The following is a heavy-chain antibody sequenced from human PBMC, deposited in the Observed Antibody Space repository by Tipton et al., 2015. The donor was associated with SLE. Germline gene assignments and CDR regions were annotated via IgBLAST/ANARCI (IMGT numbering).Heavy chain of an antibody. Sequence: SLRLSCAASGFAFSTYSMNWVRQAPGKGLEWVSSISSSSTYIYYADSVKGRFTISRDNAKNSLYLQMNSLRAEDTAVYYCARGGLDSSGYYYYMDVWGKGTTVTVSS. CDR1: GFAFSTYS. CDR3: ARGGLDSSGYYYYMDV. D-gene: IGHD3-22*01. V-gene: IGHV3-21*03. CDR2: ISSSSTYI. J-gene: IGHJ6*03.